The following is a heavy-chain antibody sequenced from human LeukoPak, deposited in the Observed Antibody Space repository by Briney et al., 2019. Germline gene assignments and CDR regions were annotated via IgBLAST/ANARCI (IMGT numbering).Heavy chain of an antibody. V-gene: IGHV4-59*12. Sequence: PSETLSLTCTVSGGSISSYYWSWIRQPPGKGLEWIGYISYSGSTNYNPSLKSRVTISVDKSKNQFSLKLSSVTAADTAVYYCARESSPRIGGPDYWGQGTLVTVSS. CDR1: GGSISSYY. CDR3: ARESSPRIGGPDY. D-gene: IGHD6-19*01. CDR2: ISYSGST. J-gene: IGHJ4*02.